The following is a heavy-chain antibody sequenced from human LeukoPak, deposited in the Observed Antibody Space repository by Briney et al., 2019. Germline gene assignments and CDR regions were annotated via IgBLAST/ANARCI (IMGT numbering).Heavy chain of an antibody. Sequence: SETLSLTCTVSGGSISSYYWSWIRQPPGKGLEWIGYIYYSGSTNYNPSLKSRVTISVDTSKNQFSLKLSSVTAADTAVYYCARERYCSGGGCYYFDYWGQGTLVTVSS. J-gene: IGHJ4*02. CDR1: GGSISSYY. CDR2: IYYSGST. D-gene: IGHD2-15*01. V-gene: IGHV4-59*12. CDR3: ARERYCSGGGCYYFDY.